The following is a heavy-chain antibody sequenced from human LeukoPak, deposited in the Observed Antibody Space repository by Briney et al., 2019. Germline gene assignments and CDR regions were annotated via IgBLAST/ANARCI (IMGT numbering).Heavy chain of an antibody. Sequence: PGGSLRLSCAASGFTFSSYALHWVRQAPGKGLEWVAVISYDGRNKYYADSVKGRFTISRDNSKNTLYLQMNSLRPEDTAVYYCARADPIYYDFWSGPCYFDYWGQGTLVTVSS. CDR2: ISYDGRNK. V-gene: IGHV3-30*04. CDR3: ARADPIYYDFWSGPCYFDY. D-gene: IGHD3-3*01. J-gene: IGHJ4*02. CDR1: GFTFSSYA.